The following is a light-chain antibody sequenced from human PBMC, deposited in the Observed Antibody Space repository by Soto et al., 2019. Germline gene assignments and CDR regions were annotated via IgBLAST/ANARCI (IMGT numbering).Light chain of an antibody. CDR3: SSYTSSSTPYVV. J-gene: IGLJ2*01. V-gene: IGLV2-14*01. CDR2: DVS. CDR1: SSDVGGYNY. Sequence: QSALTQPASVSGSPGQSITISCTGTSSDVGGYNYVSWYQQHPGKAPKLMIYDVSNRPSGVSNRFSGSKSGNTASLTISGLQAEEEADYYCSSYTSSSTPYVVFGGGTKLTVL.